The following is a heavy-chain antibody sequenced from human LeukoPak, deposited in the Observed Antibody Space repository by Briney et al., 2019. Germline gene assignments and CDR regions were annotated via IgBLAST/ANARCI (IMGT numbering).Heavy chain of an antibody. CDR3: ERLRIAGYRSSWYDPYFDY. D-gene: IGHD6-13*01. V-gene: IGHV3-7*01. Sequence: GGSLRLSCAASGFTFSSYWMSWARQAPGKGLEWVANIKQDGSEKYYVDSVKGRFTISRYNAKNSLYLQMNSLRAEDTAVYYCERLRIAGYRSSWYDPYFDYWGQGTLVTVSS. J-gene: IGHJ4*02. CDR2: IKQDGSEK. CDR1: GFTFSSYW.